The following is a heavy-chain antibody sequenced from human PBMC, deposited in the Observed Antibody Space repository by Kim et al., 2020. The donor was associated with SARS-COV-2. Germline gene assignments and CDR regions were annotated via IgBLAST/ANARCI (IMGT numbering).Heavy chain of an antibody. V-gene: IGHV3-30*18. D-gene: IGHD2-21*02. CDR1: GFSFSNSG. Sequence: GGSLRLSCAASGFSFSNSGMHWVRQAPGKGLEWVALISYDGTNKYYADSVKGRFTISRDNSKNTVYVQMSSLRAEDTAVYYCVKDDFDASFDHWGQGTLATVSS. CDR3: VKDDFDASFDH. CDR2: ISYDGTNK. J-gene: IGHJ4*02.